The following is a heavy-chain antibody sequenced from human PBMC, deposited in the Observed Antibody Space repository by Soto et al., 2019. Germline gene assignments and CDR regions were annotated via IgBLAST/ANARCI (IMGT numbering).Heavy chain of an antibody. CDR2: IYHSGSI. CDR1: NASISSRKW. CDR3: ASKFGELLAEAFDI. D-gene: IGHD3-10*01. V-gene: IGHV4-4*02. J-gene: IGHJ3*02. Sequence: SETLSLTCTVSNASISSRKWWTWVRQTPGKGLEWIGEIYHSGSINHNPSLKSRVTMSVDKSKNQFSLKMTSVTAADTGIYYCASKFGELLAEAFDIWGQGTVVTVS.